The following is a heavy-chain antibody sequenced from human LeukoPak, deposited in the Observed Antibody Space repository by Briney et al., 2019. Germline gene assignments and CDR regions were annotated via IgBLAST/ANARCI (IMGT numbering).Heavy chain of an antibody. V-gene: IGHV3-30-3*01. J-gene: IGHJ4*02. CDR1: GFTFSSYA. CDR2: ISYDGSNK. D-gene: IGHD5-24*01. CDR3: ARGQGRDGYNWFDY. Sequence: GGSLRLSCAASGFTFSSYAMHWVRQAPGKGLEWVAVISYDGSNKYYADSVKGRFTISRDNSKNTLYLQMNSLRAEDTAVYCCARGQGRDGYNWFDYWGQGTLVTVSS.